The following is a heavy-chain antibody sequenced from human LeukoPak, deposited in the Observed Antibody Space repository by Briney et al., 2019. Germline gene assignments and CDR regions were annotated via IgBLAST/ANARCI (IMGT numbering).Heavy chain of an antibody. CDR2: LRSDENKE. CDR3: AKDLTMVVTPLGWPHDY. D-gene: IGHD4-23*01. J-gene: IGHJ4*02. CDR1: GFTFSRFG. Sequence: GGSLRLSCVASGFTFSRFGMHWVRQAPGKGLEWVAFLRSDENKEHYADSVKGRLTISRDDSKNTLYLQMNTLRAGDTAVYYCAKDLTMVVTPLGWPHDYWGQGTLVTVSS. V-gene: IGHV3-30*02.